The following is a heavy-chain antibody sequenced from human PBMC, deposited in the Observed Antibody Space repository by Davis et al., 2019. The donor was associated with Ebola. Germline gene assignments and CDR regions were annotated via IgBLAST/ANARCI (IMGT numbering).Heavy chain of an antibody. J-gene: IGHJ5*02. CDR1: GGSISSYY. Sequence: PSETLSLTCTVSGGSISSYYWSWIRQPPGKGLEWIGYIYYSGSTNYNPSLKSRVTISVDTSKNQFSLKLSSVTAADTAVYYCARGKGGRPSDWFDPWGQGTLVTVSS. D-gene: IGHD1-1*01. V-gene: IGHV4-59*01. CDR3: ARGKGGRPSDWFDP. CDR2: IYYSGST.